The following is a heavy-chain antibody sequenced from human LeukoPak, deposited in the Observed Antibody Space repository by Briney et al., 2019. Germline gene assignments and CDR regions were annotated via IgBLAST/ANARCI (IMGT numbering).Heavy chain of an antibody. D-gene: IGHD4-23*01. CDR2: IWPNGSNK. Sequence: GGSLRLSCAASGFTFSTYGMHWVRQAPGKGLEWVAVIWPNGSNKYHADSVKGRFTISRDNSKSTLFLQMSSLAAEDTAVYYCARDFPYGGNSFYFDYWGQGTLVTVSS. J-gene: IGHJ4*02. CDR1: GFTFSTYG. V-gene: IGHV3-33*01. CDR3: ARDFPYGGNSFYFDY.